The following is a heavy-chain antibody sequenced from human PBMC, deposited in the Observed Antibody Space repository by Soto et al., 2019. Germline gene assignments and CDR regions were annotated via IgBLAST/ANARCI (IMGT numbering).Heavy chain of an antibody. CDR1: GDSISTGY. V-gene: IGHV4-59*08. Sequence: SETLSLTCTVSGDSISTGYWSWIRQSPGKGLEWIGFIYYGGSTNYNPSLKSRVTISVDTPKNQFSLKLSSVTAADTAVYYCVIQGFGRLHGLVDVWGQRTTVTVSS. J-gene: IGHJ6*02. D-gene: IGHD4-4*01. CDR3: VIQGFGRLHGLVDV. CDR2: IYYGGST.